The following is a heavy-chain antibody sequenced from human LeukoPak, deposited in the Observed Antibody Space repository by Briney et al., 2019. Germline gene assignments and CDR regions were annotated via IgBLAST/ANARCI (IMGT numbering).Heavy chain of an antibody. J-gene: IGHJ3*02. V-gene: IGHV4-59*08. CDR1: GFTVSSNY. Sequence: GSLRLSCAASGFTVSSNYMSWIRQPPGKGLEWIGYIYYSGSTNYNPSLKSRVTISVDTSKNQFSLKLSSVTAADTAVYYCARPGDGYNYAFDIWGQGTMVTVSS. CDR3: ARPGDGYNYAFDI. D-gene: IGHD5-12*01. CDR2: IYYSGST.